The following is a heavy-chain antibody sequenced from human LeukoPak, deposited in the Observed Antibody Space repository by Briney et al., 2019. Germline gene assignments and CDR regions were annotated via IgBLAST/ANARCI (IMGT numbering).Heavy chain of an antibody. D-gene: IGHD3-16*01. Sequence: SSETLSLTCTVSGGSISSYYWSWIRQPPGKGLEWIGYIYYSGSTNYNPSLKSRVTISVDTSKNQFSLKLSSVTAADTAVYYCARHGGRPGRGWFDPWGQGTLVTVSS. J-gene: IGHJ5*02. V-gene: IGHV4-59*08. CDR1: GGSISSYY. CDR2: IYYSGST. CDR3: ARHGGRPGRGWFDP.